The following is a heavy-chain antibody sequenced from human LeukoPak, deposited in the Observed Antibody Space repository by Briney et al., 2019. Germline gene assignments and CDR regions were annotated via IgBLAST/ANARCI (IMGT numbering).Heavy chain of an antibody. J-gene: IGHJ5*02. CDR1: GDSVSSNSAA. D-gene: IGHD6-13*01. Sequence: SQTLSLTCAISGDSVSSNSAAWNWIRQSPSRGLEWLGRTYYRSKWYNDYAVSVKSRITINPDTSKNQCSLQLNSVTPEDTAVYYCARGGGRGSSWYDLNWFDPWGQGTLVTVSS. V-gene: IGHV6-1*01. CDR3: ARGGGRGSSWYDLNWFDP. CDR2: TYYRSKWYN.